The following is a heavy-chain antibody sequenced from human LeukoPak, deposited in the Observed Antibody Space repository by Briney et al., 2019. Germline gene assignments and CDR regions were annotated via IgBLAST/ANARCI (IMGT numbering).Heavy chain of an antibody. Sequence: ASVKVSCKASGYTFTGYYMHWVRQAPGQGLEWMGWINPNSGGTNYAQKLQGRVTMTRDTSISTAYMELSRLRSDDTAVYYWARIPIRFLEWFPDWWGQGTLVTVSS. CDR3: ARIPIRFLEWFPDW. J-gene: IGHJ4*02. D-gene: IGHD3-3*01. CDR2: INPNSGGT. V-gene: IGHV1-2*02. CDR1: GYTFTGYY.